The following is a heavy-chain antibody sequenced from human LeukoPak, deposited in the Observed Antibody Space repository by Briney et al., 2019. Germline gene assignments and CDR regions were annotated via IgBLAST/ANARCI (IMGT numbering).Heavy chain of an antibody. V-gene: IGHV3-23*01. J-gene: IGHJ5*02. Sequence: GGSLRLSCAASGFTFSSYSMTWVRLAPGKGLEWVSVISGSGGNTVYADSVKGRFTISRDNSKNTLYLQMNSLRAEDTAVYYCAKPSLSGTGRSWFDAWGRGTLVTVSS. CDR1: GFTFSSYS. D-gene: IGHD3-10*01. CDR2: ISGSGGNT. CDR3: AKPSLSGTGRSWFDA.